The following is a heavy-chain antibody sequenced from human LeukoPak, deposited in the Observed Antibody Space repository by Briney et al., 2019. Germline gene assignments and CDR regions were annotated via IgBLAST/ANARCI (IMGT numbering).Heavy chain of an antibody. J-gene: IGHJ4*01. CDR2: INSDGSST. D-gene: IGHD3-10*01. V-gene: IGHV3-74*01. CDR3: ARAVYYSNYLGY. Sequence: PGGSLRRSCAASGFTFSSYWMHWVRQAPGKGLVWVSRINSDGSSTNYADSVKGRFTISRDNAKNTLYLQMNSLRAEDTAMYYCARAVYYSNYLGYWGQGTLVTVSS. CDR1: GFTFSSYW.